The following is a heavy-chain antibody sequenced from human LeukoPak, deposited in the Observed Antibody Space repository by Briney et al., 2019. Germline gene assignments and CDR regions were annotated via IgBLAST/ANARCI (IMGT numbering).Heavy chain of an antibody. J-gene: IGHJ4*02. V-gene: IGHV3-33*06. D-gene: IGHD2-2*01. CDR1: GFTFSSYG. Sequence: GGSLRLSCAASGFTFSSYGMHWVRQAPGKGLEWVAVIWYDGSNKYYADSVKGRFTISRDNSKNTLYLQMNSLRAEDTAVYYCAKIPPAGPYYFDYWGQGTLVTVSS. CDR3: AKIPPAGPYYFDY. CDR2: IWYDGSNK.